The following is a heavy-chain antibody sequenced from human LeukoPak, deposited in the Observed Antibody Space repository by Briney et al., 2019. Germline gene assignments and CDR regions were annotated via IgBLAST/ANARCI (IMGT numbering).Heavy chain of an antibody. J-gene: IGHJ6*04. D-gene: IGHD3-10*02. CDR2: IFGNGDKT. V-gene: IGHV3-23*01. CDR1: GFALRTLA. Sequence: GGSLRRSCVGSGFALRTLALSWVRQAPGQGLEGGSSIFGNGDKTNYADSVKGRLTISRDNSTDTLYLQMNSLRAEDTAVYYCAELGITMIGGVWGKGTTVTISS. CDR3: AELGITMIGGV.